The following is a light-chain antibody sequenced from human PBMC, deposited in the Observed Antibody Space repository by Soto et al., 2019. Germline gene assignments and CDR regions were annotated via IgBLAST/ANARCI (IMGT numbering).Light chain of an antibody. CDR1: SSDIGSYDF. V-gene: IGLV2-14*01. CDR2: VVS. J-gene: IGLJ1*01. Sequence: QSALTQPASVSGSPGQAITISCAGTSSDIGSYDFVSWHQQHPGKAPKLLMYVVSGRPSGVSGFADRFSGSKSGNTASLTISGIQAEDEADYYCSSFTSTSTYVFGTGTKLTVL. CDR3: SSFTSTSTYV.